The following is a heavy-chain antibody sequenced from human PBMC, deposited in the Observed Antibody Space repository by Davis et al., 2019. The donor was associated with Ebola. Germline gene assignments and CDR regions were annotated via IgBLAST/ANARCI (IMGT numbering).Heavy chain of an antibody. V-gene: IGHV5-51*01. CDR1: GNSFSSHW. CDR2: INTGDSDT. CDR3: ASLRRTITGMDDAFDI. D-gene: IGHD2-8*02. Sequence: KVSCKDSGNSFSSHWIVWLRQLPGKGLEWMGIINTGDSDTRYSPSSRGQVPISADKSIKTAFLQWSSLKASDTALYYCASLRRTITGMDDAFDIWGQGTMVTVSS. J-gene: IGHJ3*02.